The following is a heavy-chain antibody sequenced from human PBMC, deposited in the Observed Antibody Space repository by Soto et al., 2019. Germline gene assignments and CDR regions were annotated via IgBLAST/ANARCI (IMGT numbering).Heavy chain of an antibody. V-gene: IGHV2-5*02. Sequence: QITLKESGPTLVKPTQTLTLTCTFSGFSLSTSGVGVGWIRQPPGKALEWLALIYWDDDKRYSPSLKSRLTITKDTSKNQVVLTMTNMDPVDTATYYCAHFPDIVATITPPPFDYWGQGTLVTVSS. CDR2: IYWDDDK. D-gene: IGHD5-12*01. J-gene: IGHJ4*02. CDR1: GFSLSTSGVG. CDR3: AHFPDIVATITPPPFDY.